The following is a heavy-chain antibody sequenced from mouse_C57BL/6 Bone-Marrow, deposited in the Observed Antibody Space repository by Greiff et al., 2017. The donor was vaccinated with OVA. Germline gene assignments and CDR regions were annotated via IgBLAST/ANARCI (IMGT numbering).Heavy chain of an antibody. J-gene: IGHJ4*01. CDR1: GFTFSDFY. CDR2: ISNGGGST. Sequence: EVHLVESGGGLVQPGGSLKLSCAASGFTFSDFYMYWIRQTPEKRLEWVAYISNGGGSTYYPDTVKGRFTISRDNAKNTLYLQMSRLKSEDTAMYDCARLDAMDYWGQGTSVTVSS. V-gene: IGHV5-12*01. CDR3: ARLDAMDY.